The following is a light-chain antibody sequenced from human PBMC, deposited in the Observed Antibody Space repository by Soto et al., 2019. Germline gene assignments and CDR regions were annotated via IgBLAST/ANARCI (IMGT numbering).Light chain of an antibody. V-gene: IGKV3-11*01. Sequence: EIVLTQSPSTLSLSPGERATLSCRASQSISSYLAWYQQKPGQAPRLLIYDASTMPTGIPARFSGSGSGTDFILTISSLEPEDYAVYYCQQRSNWHPWTFGQGTKVDIK. CDR2: DAS. CDR1: QSISSY. CDR3: QQRSNWHPWT. J-gene: IGKJ1*01.